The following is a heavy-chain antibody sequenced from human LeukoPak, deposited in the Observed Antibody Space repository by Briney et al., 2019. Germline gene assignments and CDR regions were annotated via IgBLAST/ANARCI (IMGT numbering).Heavy chain of an antibody. J-gene: IGHJ3*02. CDR2: ISSSSSYI. CDR1: GFTFSSYS. V-gene: IGHV3-21*01. Sequence: GGSLRLSCAASGFTFSSYSMNWVRQAPGKGLEWVSSISSSSSYIYYADSVKGRFTISRDNAKNSLYLQMNSLRAEDTAVYYCARPFLGYCSGGSCYPEDAFDIWGQGTMVTVSS. D-gene: IGHD2-15*01. CDR3: ARPFLGYCSGGSCYPEDAFDI.